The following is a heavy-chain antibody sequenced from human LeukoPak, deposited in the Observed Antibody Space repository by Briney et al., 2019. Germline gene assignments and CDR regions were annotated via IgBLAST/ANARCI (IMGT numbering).Heavy chain of an antibody. CDR3: ARSYSSSDHYYYYGMDV. CDR2: INYIRTT. J-gene: IGHJ6*02. CDR1: GGSISSYY. Sequence: PSETLSLTCTVSGGSISSYYWNWIRQPPGTGLEWIGYINYIRTTDYNPSLKSRVTISLDTSKNRFSLKLSSVTAADTAMYYCARSYSSSDHYYYYGMDVWGQGTTVTVSS. D-gene: IGHD6-13*01. V-gene: IGHV4-59*08.